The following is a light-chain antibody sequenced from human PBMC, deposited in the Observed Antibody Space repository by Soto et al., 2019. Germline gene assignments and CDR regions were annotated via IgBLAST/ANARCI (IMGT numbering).Light chain of an antibody. J-gene: IGKJ5*01. CDR1: LSSSSSF. V-gene: IGKV3-20*01. Sequence: EIVWTRSPGILSLSPGERASLSCGARLSSSSSFLAWYQQKPGQAPRLLIYGASSRATGIPDRFSGTGSETDFNLTISRLEPAALAMYYCQPYANSPITFGQATRLEI. CDR2: GAS. CDR3: QPYANSPIT.